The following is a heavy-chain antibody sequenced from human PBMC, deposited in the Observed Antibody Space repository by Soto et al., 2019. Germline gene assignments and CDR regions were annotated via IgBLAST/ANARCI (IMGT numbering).Heavy chain of an antibody. J-gene: IGHJ4*02. Sequence: GGSLRLSCAASGFTFSNYAMSWVRQAPGKGLEWFSAVTGGGGDTYYADSVKGRFTTSSDNSDNTMYLQMNSLRAEDTAVYYCAKGSDGSRPYYFDHWGQGTLVTVSS. CDR1: GFTFSNYA. CDR3: AKGSDGSRPYYFDH. CDR2: VTGGGGDT. V-gene: IGHV3-23*01. D-gene: IGHD3-22*01.